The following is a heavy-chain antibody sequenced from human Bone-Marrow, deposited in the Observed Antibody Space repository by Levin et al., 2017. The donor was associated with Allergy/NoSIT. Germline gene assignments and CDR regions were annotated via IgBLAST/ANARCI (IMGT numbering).Heavy chain of an antibody. V-gene: IGHV1-69*04. CDR3: AIQGGLYCSGGSCKLEAFDI. Sequence: SVKVSCKASGGTFSSYAISWVRQAPGQGLEWMGRIIPILGIANYAQKFQGRVTITADKSTSTAYMELSSLRSEDTAVYYCAIQGGLYCSGGSCKLEAFDIWGQGTMVTVSS. D-gene: IGHD2-15*01. CDR2: IIPILGIA. J-gene: IGHJ3*02. CDR1: GGTFSSYA.